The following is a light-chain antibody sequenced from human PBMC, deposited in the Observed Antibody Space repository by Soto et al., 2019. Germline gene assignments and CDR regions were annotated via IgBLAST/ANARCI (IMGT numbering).Light chain of an antibody. CDR1: QSVSSS. V-gene: IGKV3-11*01. Sequence: EILLTQSPATLSLSPGERATLSCRASQSVSSSLAWYQQKPGQPPRLLIYNASKRATGIPVRFSGSGSGTDFSLTISSLESEDFAVYYCQQRSNWPLTFGGGTKVEIK. J-gene: IGKJ4*02. CDR2: NAS. CDR3: QQRSNWPLT.